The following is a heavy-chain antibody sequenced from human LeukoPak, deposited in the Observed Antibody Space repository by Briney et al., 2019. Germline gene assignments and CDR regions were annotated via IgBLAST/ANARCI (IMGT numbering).Heavy chain of an antibody. J-gene: IGHJ3*02. CDR3: ARGYSPIRAFDI. D-gene: IGHD5-18*01. CDR2: TYYRSKWYN. Sequence: SQTLSLTCAISGDSVSSNSAAWNWVRQSPSRGLEWLGRTYYRSKWYNDYAVSVKSRITISPDTSKNQFSLQMNSVTPEDTAVYYCARGYSPIRAFDIWGQGTMVTVSS. V-gene: IGHV6-1*01. CDR1: GDSVSSNSAA.